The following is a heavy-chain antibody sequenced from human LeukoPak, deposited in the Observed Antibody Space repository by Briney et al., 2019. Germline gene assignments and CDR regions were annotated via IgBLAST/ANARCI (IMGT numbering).Heavy chain of an antibody. CDR3: ARDSRYDSSGHAP. V-gene: IGHV4-39*07. CDR2: AYYNGEA. J-gene: IGHJ5*02. CDR1: GGSIISDTYY. Sequence: SETLSLTCTVSGGSIISDTYYWAWIRQPPGKGLEWIGSAYYNGEAYYNPSLKSRVTISVDTSKSQFSLKLSSVTAADTAVYFCARDSRYDSSGHAPWGQGSLVTVSS. D-gene: IGHD3-22*01.